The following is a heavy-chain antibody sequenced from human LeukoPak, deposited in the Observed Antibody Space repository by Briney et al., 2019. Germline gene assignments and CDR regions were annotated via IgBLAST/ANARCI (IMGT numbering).Heavy chain of an antibody. CDR2: ISISRTYI. J-gene: IGHJ3*01. D-gene: IGHD1-26*01. V-gene: IGHV3-21*01. Sequence: GGSLRLSCAASGFVFRSYTMNWVRQAPGKGLEWVSSISISRTYIYYANSVKGRFTISRDNAKNSLYLQMNSLRAEDTAMYYCARDREGAFDVWGQGTMVIVSS. CDR1: GFVFRSYT. CDR3: ARDREGAFDV.